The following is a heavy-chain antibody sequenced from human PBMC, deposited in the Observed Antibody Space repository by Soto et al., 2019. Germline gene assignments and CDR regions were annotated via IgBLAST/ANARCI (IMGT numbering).Heavy chain of an antibody. D-gene: IGHD3-10*01. CDR2: ILHDGNNK. CDR1: GFTFSNYI. CDR3: ARDDEGGSYCDLGY. J-gene: IGHJ4*02. Sequence: QVQLVESGGGVVQPGRSLRLSCAASGFTFSNYIMHWVRQAPGKGLEWVAIILHDGNNKYYADSVKGRFTISRDNSKNTLYLQMNSLRTEDTAIDYGARDDEGGSYCDLGYWGQGTLVTVSS. V-gene: IGHV3-30-3*01.